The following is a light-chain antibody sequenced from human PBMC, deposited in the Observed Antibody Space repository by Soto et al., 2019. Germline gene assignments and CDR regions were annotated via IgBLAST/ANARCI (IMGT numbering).Light chain of an antibody. J-gene: IGLJ1*01. V-gene: IGLV2-8*01. Sequence: QSVLTQPPSASGSTGQSVTISCTGTSSDVGGYNFVSWYQQHPDKAPKLMIYEVNKRPSGVPNRFSGSKSGNTASLTVSGLQAEDEADYYCSSYAGNNNRYVFGTGTKLTVL. CDR2: EVN. CDR3: SSYAGNNNRYV. CDR1: SSDVGGYNF.